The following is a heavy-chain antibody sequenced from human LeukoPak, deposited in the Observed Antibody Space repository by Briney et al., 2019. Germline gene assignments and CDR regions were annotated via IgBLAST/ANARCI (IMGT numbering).Heavy chain of an antibody. J-gene: IGHJ3*02. V-gene: IGHV3-7*01. CDR1: GFTFSSYW. CDR2: IKQEGSEK. Sequence: PAGSLRLSCAASGFTFSSYWMSWVRQAPGKGLEWVANIKQEGSEKYYVDSVKGRLTISRDNAKNSLYLQMNSLRAEDTAVYYCARAMYSSSRAVSPCAFDIWGQGTMVTVSS. D-gene: IGHD6-13*01. CDR3: ARAMYSSSRAVSPCAFDI.